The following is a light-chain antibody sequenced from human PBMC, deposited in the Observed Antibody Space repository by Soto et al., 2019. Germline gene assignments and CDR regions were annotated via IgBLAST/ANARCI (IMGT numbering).Light chain of an antibody. CDR2: DAS. CDR1: QDISKY. J-gene: IGKJ2*01. CDR3: QQYYNLPYT. Sequence: DIQMTQSPSSLSASVGDRVTITCQASQDISKYLSWHQQKPGKAPKLLIHDASKLEIGVPSRFSGSGSGTHFAFTISSLEPEDIATYYCQQYYNLPYTFGQGTKLDIK. V-gene: IGKV1-33*01.